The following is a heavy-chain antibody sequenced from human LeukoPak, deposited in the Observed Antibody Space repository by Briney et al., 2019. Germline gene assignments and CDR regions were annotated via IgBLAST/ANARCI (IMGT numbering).Heavy chain of an antibody. V-gene: IGHV3-20*04. CDR1: GFTFSNAW. J-gene: IGHJ4*02. CDR2: INWNGGST. CDR3: ARDQYSGSPRNFDY. Sequence: GGSLRLSCAASGFTFSNAWMSWVRQAPGKGLEWVSGINWNGGSTGYADSVKGRFTISRDNAKNSLYLQMNSLRAEGTALYYCARDQYSGSPRNFDYWGQGTLVTVSS. D-gene: IGHD1-26*01.